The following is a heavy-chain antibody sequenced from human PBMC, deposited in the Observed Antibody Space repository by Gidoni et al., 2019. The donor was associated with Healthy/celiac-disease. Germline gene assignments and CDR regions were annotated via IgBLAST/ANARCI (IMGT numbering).Heavy chain of an antibody. CDR2: ISSSSSYI. V-gene: IGHV3-21*01. D-gene: IGHD4-4*01. CDR3: ARGYSNHMIDY. Sequence: EVQLVASGGGLVKPGGSLRLYCAAAGFTFSSYSMNWVRQAPGKGLAWVSSISSSSSYIYYADSVKGRFTISRDNAKNSLYLQMNSLRAEDSAVYYCARGYSNHMIDYWGQGTLVTVSS. J-gene: IGHJ4*02. CDR1: GFTFSSYS.